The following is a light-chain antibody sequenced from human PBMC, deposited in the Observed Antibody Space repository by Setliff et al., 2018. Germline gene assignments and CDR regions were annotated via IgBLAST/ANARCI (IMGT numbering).Light chain of an antibody. CDR3: NAYSADTTEV. CDR1: GRDVGSYDL. CDR2: AVS. Sequence: QSVLTQPASVSGSPGQSITISCSGTGRDVGSYDLVSWYQQHPGKAPKLIIYAVSDRPSGVSHRFSGSKSGNTAYLTISGLRTEDEADYYCNAYSADTTEVFGSGTKVTVL. J-gene: IGLJ1*01. V-gene: IGLV2-14*03.